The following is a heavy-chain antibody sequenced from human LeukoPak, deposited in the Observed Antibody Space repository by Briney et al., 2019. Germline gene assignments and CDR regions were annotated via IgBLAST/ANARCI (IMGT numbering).Heavy chain of an antibody. V-gene: IGHV4-61*02. CDR2: IYTSGST. D-gene: IGHD3-16*01. CDR3: ARDLQYVGAFDI. CDR1: GGSITSGNYY. J-gene: IGHJ3*02. Sequence: SQTLSLTCTVSGGSITSGNYYWSWIRQPAGKGLEWIGRIYTSGSTNYNPSLKSRVTISVDPSKNQFSLKLTSVTAADTAVYYCARDLQYVGAFDIWGQGTMVTVSS.